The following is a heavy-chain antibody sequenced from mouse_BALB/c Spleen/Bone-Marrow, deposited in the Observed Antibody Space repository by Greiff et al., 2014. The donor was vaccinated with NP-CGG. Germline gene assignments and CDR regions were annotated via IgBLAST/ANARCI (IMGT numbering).Heavy chain of an antibody. Sequence: EVQLVESGGGLVRFGGSLKLSCAASGFTFSRYGMSWVRQTPDKRLELVAIINSDGGSTYYPDSVKGRFTISRDNAKNTLYLQMSSLKSEDTAMYYCARAYYWGQGTLVTVSA. D-gene: IGHD2-10*01. V-gene: IGHV5-6-3*01. J-gene: IGHJ3*01. CDR2: INSDGGST. CDR1: GFTFSRYG. CDR3: ARAYY.